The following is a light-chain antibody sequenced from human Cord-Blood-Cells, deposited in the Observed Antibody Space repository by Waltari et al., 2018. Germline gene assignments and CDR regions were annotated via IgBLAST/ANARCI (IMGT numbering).Light chain of an antibody. CDR1: QSVLYSSNNKNY. V-gene: IGKV4-1*01. CDR2: WAS. Sequence: DIVMTQSPDSLAVSLGERATINCKSSQSVLYSSNNKNYLAWYQQKPGQPPKLLIYWASTRESGFPDRFSGSGSGTDFTLTSSSLQAEDVAVYYCQQYYSTPWTFGQGTKVEIK. J-gene: IGKJ1*01. CDR3: QQYYSTPWT.